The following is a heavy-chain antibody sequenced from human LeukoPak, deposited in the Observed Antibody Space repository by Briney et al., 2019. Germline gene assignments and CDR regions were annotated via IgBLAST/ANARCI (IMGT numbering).Heavy chain of an antibody. CDR2: IYYSGST. J-gene: IGHJ4*02. Sequence: PSETLSLTCTVSGGSISSSSYYWGWIRQPPGKGLEWIGSIYYSGSTYYNRSLKSRVTISVDTSKNQFSLKLSSVTAANTAVYYCARAVDTAMVIEFDYWGQGTLVTVSS. CDR1: GGSISSSSYY. D-gene: IGHD5-18*01. V-gene: IGHV4-39*07. CDR3: ARAVDTAMVIEFDY.